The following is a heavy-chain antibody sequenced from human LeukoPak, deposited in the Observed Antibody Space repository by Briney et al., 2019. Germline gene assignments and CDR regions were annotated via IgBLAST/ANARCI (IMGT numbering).Heavy chain of an antibody. CDR2: ISDSGGSP. CDR1: GFTFSSYA. CDR3: VKDTGNWNSYDYFDY. D-gene: IGHD1-7*01. J-gene: IGHJ4*02. V-gene: IGHV3-23*01. Sequence: GGSLRLSCAASGFTFSSYAMSWVRQAPGKGLEWVSSISDSGGSPYYADSVKGRFTISRDNSKNTLYLQMNSLRAEDTAVYYCVKDTGNWNSYDYFDYWGQGTLVTVSS.